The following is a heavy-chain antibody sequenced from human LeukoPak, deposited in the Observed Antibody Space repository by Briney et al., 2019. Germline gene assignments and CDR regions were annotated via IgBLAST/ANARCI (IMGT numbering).Heavy chain of an antibody. CDR2: VNPNSGGT. CDR1: GYTFTGYY. CDR3: ARDRGNYGIEWGAFDI. D-gene: IGHD1-26*01. J-gene: IGHJ3*02. V-gene: IGHV1-2*02. Sequence: ASVKVSCKASGYTFTGYYMHWVRQAPGQGLEWMGWVNPNSGGTNYAQKFQGRVTMTRDTSISTAYMELSRLRSDDTAVYYCARDRGNYGIEWGAFDIWGQGTMVTVSS.